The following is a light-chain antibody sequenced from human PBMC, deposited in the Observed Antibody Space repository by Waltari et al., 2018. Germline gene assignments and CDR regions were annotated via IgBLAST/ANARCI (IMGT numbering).Light chain of an antibody. CDR1: SSKIGSKY. J-gene: IGLJ3*02. Sequence: QSVLTQAPPVSAAPGQKVTISCAGSSSKIGSKYVSWYQQFPGTAPNLLIYDTAKLPSGIPDRFSASNSGTSATLGITGLHAGDEANYYCETWDTSLSAWVFGGGTKLTVL. V-gene: IGLV1-51*01. CDR3: ETWDTSLSAWV. CDR2: DTA.